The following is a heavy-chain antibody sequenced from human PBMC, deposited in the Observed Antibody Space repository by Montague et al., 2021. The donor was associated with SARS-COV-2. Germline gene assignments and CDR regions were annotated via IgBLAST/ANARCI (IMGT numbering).Heavy chain of an antibody. D-gene: IGHD1-20*01. CDR3: VGDQGRSNWNYPDY. J-gene: IGHJ4*02. V-gene: IGHV4-4*07. Sequence: SETLSLTCTVSGGSISGYYWSWFQQSAGKGLEWIGRIYNSGSTSXNPSLKSRVTMSVDTSKNQFSLKLSSVTAADTAVYYCVGDQGRSNWNYPDYWGQGTLVTVSS. CDR2: IYNSGST. CDR1: GGSISGYY.